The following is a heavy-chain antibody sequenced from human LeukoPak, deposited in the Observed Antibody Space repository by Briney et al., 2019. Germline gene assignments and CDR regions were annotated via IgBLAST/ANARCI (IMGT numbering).Heavy chain of an antibody. J-gene: IGHJ4*02. V-gene: IGHV4-4*07. CDR2: IYTSGST. CDR3: GASYDSKAAPYDV. D-gene: IGHD3-3*01. CDR1: GGSISSYY. Sequence: PSETLSLTCTVSGGSISSYYWSWIRQPAGKGLEWIGRIYTSGSTNYNPSLKSRVTMSVDTSKSQLSMELRYLTAADTAMCYCGASYDSKAAPYDVWGQGILVTVSS.